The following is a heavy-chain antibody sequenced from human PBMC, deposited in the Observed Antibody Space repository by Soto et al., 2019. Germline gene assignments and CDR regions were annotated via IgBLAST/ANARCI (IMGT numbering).Heavy chain of an antibody. Sequence: ASVKFTCKASGYIFSVYYMHWVRQAPGQWFEWMGWINPKSFGTKYAQNFQGRVTMTRDTSISTAYIELSRLRSDDTAVFYCATWESKFYYDDTPYYPREFWGPGTQVTGSS. V-gene: IGHV1-2*02. CDR3: ATWESKFYYDDTPYYPREF. D-gene: IGHD3-22*01. CDR2: INPKSFGT. J-gene: IGHJ4*02. CDR1: GYIFSVYY.